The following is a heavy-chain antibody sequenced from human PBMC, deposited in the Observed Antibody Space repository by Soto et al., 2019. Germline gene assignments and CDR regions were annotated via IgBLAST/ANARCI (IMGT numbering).Heavy chain of an antibody. Sequence: SETLSLTCTVSGGSVSSGSYYWSWIRQPPGKGLEWIGYIYYSGSTNYNPSLKSRVTISVDTSKNQFSLKLSSVTAADTAVYYCARVNPEQQLVRGSFDIWGQGTMVTVSS. CDR2: IYYSGST. V-gene: IGHV4-61*01. J-gene: IGHJ3*02. CDR1: GGSVSSGSYY. D-gene: IGHD6-13*01. CDR3: ARVNPEQQLVRGSFDI.